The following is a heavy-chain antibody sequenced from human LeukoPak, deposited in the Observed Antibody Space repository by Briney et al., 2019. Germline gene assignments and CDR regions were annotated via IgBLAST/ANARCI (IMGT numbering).Heavy chain of an antibody. CDR3: AKRGVVIRVILVGFHKEAYYFAS. J-gene: IGHJ4*02. CDR2: ISDRGGRT. CDR1: LXNYG. D-gene: IGHD3-22*01. V-gene: IGHV3-23*01. Sequence: LXNYGGSWVRQAPGKGVEWVGGISDRGGRTNYADYVKGRFTIDRENTKKTIYMQKNRLRDEDTAVYFCAKRGVVIRVILVGFHKEAYYFASWGQGALVTVSS.